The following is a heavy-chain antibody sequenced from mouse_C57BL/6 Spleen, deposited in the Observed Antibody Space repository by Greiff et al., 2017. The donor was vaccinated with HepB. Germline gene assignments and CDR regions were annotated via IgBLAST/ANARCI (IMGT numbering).Heavy chain of an antibody. CDR3: ARGVGDYFDY. J-gene: IGHJ2*01. D-gene: IGHD1-1*02. CDR2: ISSGSSTI. Sequence: DVKLQESGGGLVKPGGSLKLSCAASGFTFSDYGMHWVRQAPEKGLEWVAYISSGSSTIYYADTVKGRFTISRDNAKNTLFLQMTSLRSEDTAMYYCARGVGDYFDYWGQGTTLTVSS. CDR1: GFTFSDYG. V-gene: IGHV5-17*01.